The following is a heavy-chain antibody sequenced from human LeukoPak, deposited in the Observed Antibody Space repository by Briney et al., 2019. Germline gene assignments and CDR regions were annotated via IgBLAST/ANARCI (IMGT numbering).Heavy chain of an antibody. D-gene: IGHD2-21*01. Sequence: GGSLRLSCAASGFTFSTYWMSWVRQAPGEGLEWVVNINQDGSSKLYVDSVKGRFTISRDNAKNSLYLQMNSLRGEDTAVYYCARLYCGGGGRCDSYFEYWSQGNLVTVSS. CDR3: ARLYCGGGGRCDSYFEY. CDR2: INQDGSSK. J-gene: IGHJ4*02. V-gene: IGHV3-7*05. CDR1: GFTFSTYW.